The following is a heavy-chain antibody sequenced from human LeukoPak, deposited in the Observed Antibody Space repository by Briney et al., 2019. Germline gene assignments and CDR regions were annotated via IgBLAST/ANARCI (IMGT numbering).Heavy chain of an antibody. V-gene: IGHV1-18*01. Sequence: ASVKVSCKTSGYTFTNYGISWVRQAPGQGLEWMGWISAYNSNTNYAQKLQGRVTMTTDTSTSTAYMELRSLRSDDTAVYYCARDGQQLVDFDYWGQGTLVTVSS. D-gene: IGHD6-13*01. J-gene: IGHJ4*02. CDR2: ISAYNSNT. CDR1: GYTFTNYG. CDR3: ARDGQQLVDFDY.